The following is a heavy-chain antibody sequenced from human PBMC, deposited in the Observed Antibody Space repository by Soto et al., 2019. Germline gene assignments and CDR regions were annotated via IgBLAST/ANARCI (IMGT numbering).Heavy chain of an antibody. Sequence: EVHLLESGGGLVQPGGSLRLSCAASGFTFSSFAMSWVRQAPGKGLEWVSSISDSGGNTYFADSVKGRFTISRDNSKNPRYLQMSSLRAEATAVYYCAKDPYIPTLPIPRFYYYVMDVWGQGSTVTVCS. D-gene: IGHD2-21*01. CDR1: GFTFSSFA. CDR2: ISDSGGNT. CDR3: AKDPYIPTLPIPRFYYYVMDV. J-gene: IGHJ6*02. V-gene: IGHV3-23*01.